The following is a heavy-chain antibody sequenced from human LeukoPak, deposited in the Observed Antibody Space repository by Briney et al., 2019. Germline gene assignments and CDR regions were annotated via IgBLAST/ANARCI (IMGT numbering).Heavy chain of an antibody. CDR2: ISGSGGST. D-gene: IGHD3-10*01. V-gene: IGHV3-23*01. CDR3: AKGSSMVRGVISPGDF. J-gene: IGHJ4*02. CDR1: GFTFNNYA. Sequence: GGSLRLSCAASGFTFNNYAMCWVRQAPGKGLEWVSAISGSGGSTYYADSVKGRFTISRDNSKTTLYLQMNSLRAEDTAVYYCAKGSSMVRGVISPGDFWGQGTLVTVSS.